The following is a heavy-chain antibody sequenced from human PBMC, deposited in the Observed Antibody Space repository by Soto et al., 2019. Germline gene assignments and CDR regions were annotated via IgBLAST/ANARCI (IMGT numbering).Heavy chain of an antibody. CDR3: VRGDDRVD. V-gene: IGHV3-21*01. Sequence: VGSLRLSCVGSGFIFSSFTMTWVRQAPGMGLQYLASISKSSSLIYYADSVRGRFIISRDNSKDSVFLQMYSLRAEDTAMYYCVRGDDRVDWGQGTLVTVSS. J-gene: IGHJ4*02. D-gene: IGHD1-1*01. CDR2: ISKSSSLI. CDR1: GFIFSSFT.